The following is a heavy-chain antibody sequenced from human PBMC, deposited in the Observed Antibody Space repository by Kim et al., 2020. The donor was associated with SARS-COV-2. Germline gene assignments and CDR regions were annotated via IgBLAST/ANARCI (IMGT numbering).Heavy chain of an antibody. D-gene: IGHD6-19*01. J-gene: IGHJ4*02. CDR3: ANMGTRLGSGWCDY. Sequence: GGSLRLSCAVSGFTFSSYGMHWVRQAPGKGLEWVAVISYDGSNKYYADSVKGRFTISRDNSKNTLYLQMNSLRAEDTAVYYCANMGTRLGSGWCDYWGQGTLVTVSS. CDR1: GFTFSSYG. CDR2: ISYDGSNK. V-gene: IGHV3-30*18.